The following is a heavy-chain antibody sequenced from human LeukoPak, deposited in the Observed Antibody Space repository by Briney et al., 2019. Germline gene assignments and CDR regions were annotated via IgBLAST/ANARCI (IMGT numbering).Heavy chain of an antibody. CDR2: ISGDGSDT. D-gene: IGHD3-3*01. V-gene: IGHV3-74*01. CDR1: GFTFSGYW. Sequence: GGSLRLSCAASGFTFSGYWMHWVRQGPGSGPVWVSCISGDGSDTLYADSVKGRFTISRDNSKNTLYLQMNSLRAEDTAVYYCAKGITTFGVVITQKYYFDYWGQGTLVTVSS. CDR3: AKGITTFGVVITQKYYFDY. J-gene: IGHJ4*02.